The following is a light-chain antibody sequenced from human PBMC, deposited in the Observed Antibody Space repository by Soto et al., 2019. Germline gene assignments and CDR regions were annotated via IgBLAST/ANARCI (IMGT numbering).Light chain of an antibody. J-gene: IGKJ5*01. Sequence: DIQMTQSPSSLSASVGDGVTITCRAGQNIGIYLNWYQQKPGKAPNLLIYDASTLERGVPSRFSGTGSGTEFTLTIDRLQPDDFATYYCQQYHTSSITFGQGTRLEIK. V-gene: IGKV1-5*01. CDR2: DAS. CDR1: QNIGIY. CDR3: QQYHTSSIT.